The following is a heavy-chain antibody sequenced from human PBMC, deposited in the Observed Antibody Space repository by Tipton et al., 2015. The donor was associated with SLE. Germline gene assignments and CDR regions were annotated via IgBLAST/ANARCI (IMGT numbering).Heavy chain of an antibody. D-gene: IGHD1-26*01. CDR1: GFTFGNYG. CDR2: ISHDENYK. Sequence: SLRLSCAASGFTFGNYGMHWVRQAPGKGLEWVAVISHDENYKQCVESVKGRFTISRDNFKNTLYLEMNSLGAEDTAVYYCAKDGSTNYNNWFDPWGQGTLVTFSS. V-gene: IGHV3-33*05. CDR3: AKDGSTNYNNWFDP. J-gene: IGHJ5*02.